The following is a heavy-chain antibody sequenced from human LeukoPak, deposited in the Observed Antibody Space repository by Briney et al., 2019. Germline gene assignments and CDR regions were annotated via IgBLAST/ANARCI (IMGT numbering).Heavy chain of an antibody. CDR1: GFTFNNYG. V-gene: IGHV3-30*03. CDR2: ISSDGTKK. J-gene: IGHJ4*02. D-gene: IGHD4-17*01. Sequence: GGSLRLSCAASGFTFNNYGMHWVRQAPGRGLEWVAVISSDGTKKYYGDSVKGRFTISRDDSKNTLYLQMNSLRAEDTAVYYCARYGDHGNYFDCWGQGTLVTVSS. CDR3: ARYGDHGNYFDC.